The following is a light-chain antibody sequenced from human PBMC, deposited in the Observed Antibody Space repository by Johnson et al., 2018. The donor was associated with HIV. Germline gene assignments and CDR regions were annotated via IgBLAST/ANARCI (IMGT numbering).Light chain of an antibody. J-gene: IGLJ1*01. Sequence: QSVLTQPPSVSAAPGQKVTISCSGGISDVGNYAESWCHQLPGTAPKLLIYENNIRPSGIPDRFSGSKSGSSATLGITGSWPEDEADYYCLPGNTGPRSYIFVSVSKVTVL. V-gene: IGLV1-41*01. CDR1: ISDVGNYA. CDR3: LPGNTGPRSYI. CDR2: ENN.